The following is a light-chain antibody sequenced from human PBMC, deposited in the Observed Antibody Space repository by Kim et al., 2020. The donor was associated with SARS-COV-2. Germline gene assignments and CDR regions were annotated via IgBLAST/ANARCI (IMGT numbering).Light chain of an antibody. J-gene: IGKJ2*03. V-gene: IGKV3-20*01. Sequence: PPGERATLSCRASQSVSSSYLAWYQQKPGQAPSLLIYGTSSRATGVPDRFSGSGSGTDFTLTISRLEPEDFAVYYCQQFGSSPEYSFGQGTKLEI. CDR3: QQFGSSPEYS. CDR1: QSVSSSY. CDR2: GTS.